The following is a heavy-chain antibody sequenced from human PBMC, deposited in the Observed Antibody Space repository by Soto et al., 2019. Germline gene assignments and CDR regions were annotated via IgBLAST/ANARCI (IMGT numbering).Heavy chain of an antibody. J-gene: IGHJ5*02. V-gene: IGHV1-8*01. CDR3: ARMESFGSLNWFDP. Sequence: GASVKVSCKASGYTFTNNDVSWVLQATGQGLEWMGWRNPGSGDTGYAQKFQGRVTMTRDISIATAYMELNSLTSEDTAIYYCARMESFGSLNWFDPWGQGTLVTVS. CDR1: GYTFTNND. D-gene: IGHD5-18*01. CDR2: RNPGSGDT.